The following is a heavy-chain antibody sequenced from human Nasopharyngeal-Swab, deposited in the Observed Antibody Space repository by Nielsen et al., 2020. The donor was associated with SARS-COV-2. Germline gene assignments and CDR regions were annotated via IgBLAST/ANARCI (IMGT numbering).Heavy chain of an antibody. Sequence: GSLRLSCAASGIRFSSYDMNWVRQAPGRGLEWVSTISGSGDGTYYADSVKGRFTVSRDNSNNALYLQMNGLRVEDTAVYYCAKESVYSSGWYYFDYWGQGALVTVSS. CDR2: ISGSGDGT. V-gene: IGHV3-23*01. CDR3: AKESVYSSGWYYFDY. D-gene: IGHD6-19*01. CDR1: GIRFSSYD. J-gene: IGHJ4*02.